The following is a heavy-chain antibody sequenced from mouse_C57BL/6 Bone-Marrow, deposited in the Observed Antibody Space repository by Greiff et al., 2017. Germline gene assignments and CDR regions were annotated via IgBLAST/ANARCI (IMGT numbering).Heavy chain of an antibody. CDR1: GFTFSSYA. D-gene: IGHD2-4*01. Sequence: EVKLMESGGGLVKPGGSLKLSCAASGFTFSSYAMSWVRQTPEKRLEWVATISDGGSYTYYPDNVKGRFTISRDNAKNNLYLQMSHLKAEDTAMYYCARDRRGLRRGSAYWGQGTLVTVSA. CDR3: ARDRRGLRRGSAY. V-gene: IGHV5-4*01. J-gene: IGHJ3*01. CDR2: ISDGGSYT.